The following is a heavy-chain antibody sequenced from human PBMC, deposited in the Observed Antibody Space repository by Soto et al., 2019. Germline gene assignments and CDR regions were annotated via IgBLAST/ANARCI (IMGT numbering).Heavy chain of an antibody. D-gene: IGHD3-22*01. V-gene: IGHV4-39*01. CDR1: GGSILDSTYY. J-gene: IGHJ5*02. CDR2: IFYSGGT. CDR3: ARKASGYYYGWFDP. Sequence: QLLLQESGPGLVKPSETLSLTCTVSGGSILDSTYYWAWIRQSPGKGLEWIGTIFYSGGTFYTPPLXTXVXXPVDTSNNQFSLKLSSGTAADTAVYYCARKASGYYYGWFDPWGQGTLVTVSS.